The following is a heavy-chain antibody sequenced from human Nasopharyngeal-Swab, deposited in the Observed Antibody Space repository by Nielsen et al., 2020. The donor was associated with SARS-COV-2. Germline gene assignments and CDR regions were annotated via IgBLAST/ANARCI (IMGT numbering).Heavy chain of an antibody. CDR1: GGSISSSSYY. Sequence: SETLSLTCTVSGGSISSSSYYWGWIRQPPGKGLEWIGSIYYSGSTYYNPSLKSRVTISVDTSKNQFSLKLSSVTAADTAVYYCARHSGSFLTGEHAFDIWGQGTMVTVSS. V-gene: IGHV4-39*01. CDR3: ARHSGSFLTGEHAFDI. J-gene: IGHJ3*02. CDR2: IYYSGST. D-gene: IGHD1-26*01.